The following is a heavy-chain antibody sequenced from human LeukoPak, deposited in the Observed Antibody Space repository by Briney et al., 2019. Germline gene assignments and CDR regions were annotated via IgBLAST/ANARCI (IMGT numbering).Heavy chain of an antibody. D-gene: IGHD3-3*01. V-gene: IGHV4-39*07. Sequence: SETLSLTCTVSGGSISSSSYYWGWIRQPPGKGLEWIGSIYYSGSTYYNPSLKSRVTISVDTSKNQFSLKLSSVTAADTAVYYCALLTIFGVVIDYWGQGTLVTVSS. CDR2: IYYSGST. J-gene: IGHJ4*02. CDR3: ALLTIFGVVIDY. CDR1: GGSISSSSYY.